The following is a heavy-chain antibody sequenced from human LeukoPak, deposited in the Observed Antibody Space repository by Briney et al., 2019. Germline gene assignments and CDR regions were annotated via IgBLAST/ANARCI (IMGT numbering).Heavy chain of an antibody. CDR2: INPSSGGT. CDR1: RYSFIDYY. D-gene: IGHD3-22*01. CDR3: ARDHLYYYDSSADAFDI. Sequence: ASVKVSCQTSRYSFIDYYIHWVRQAPGQGLEWMGWINPSSGGTNYAQKFQGRVTMTRDTSISTAYMELSRLRSDDTAVYYCARDHLYYYDSSADAFDIWGQGTMVTVSS. V-gene: IGHV1-2*02. J-gene: IGHJ3*02.